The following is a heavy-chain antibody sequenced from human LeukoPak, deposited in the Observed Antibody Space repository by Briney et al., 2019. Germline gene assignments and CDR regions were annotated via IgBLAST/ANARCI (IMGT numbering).Heavy chain of an antibody. J-gene: IGHJ2*01. V-gene: IGHV4-59*01. Sequence: PSETLSLTCTVSGGSISSYYWSWIRQPPGKGLEWIGYIYYSGSTNYNPSLKSRVTISVDTSKNQFSLKLNSVTAADTAVYYCARVVAVAGNRFFDLWGRGTLVTVSS. CDR3: ARVVAVAGNRFFDL. CDR2: IYYSGST. CDR1: GGSISSYY. D-gene: IGHD6-19*01.